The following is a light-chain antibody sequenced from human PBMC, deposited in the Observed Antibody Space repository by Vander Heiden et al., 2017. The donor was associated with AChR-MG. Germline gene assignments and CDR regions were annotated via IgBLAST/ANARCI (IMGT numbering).Light chain of an antibody. V-gene: IGKV3-15*01. Sequence: IVMTQSPATLSVSPGERATLSCRASQTVSSNLAWYQQKPGQAPRLVIYGASTRATDIPARFSGSGSGTEFTLTISSLQSEDFAVYYCQQDNNWPLTFGGGTEVEIK. CDR2: GAS. J-gene: IGKJ4*01. CDR3: QQDNNWPLT. CDR1: QTVSSN.